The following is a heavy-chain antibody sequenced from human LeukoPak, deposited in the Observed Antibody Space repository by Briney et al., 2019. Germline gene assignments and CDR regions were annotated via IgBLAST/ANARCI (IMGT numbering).Heavy chain of an antibody. J-gene: IGHJ4*02. Sequence: GRSLRLSCAASGFTFSSYAMHWVRQAPGKGLEWVAVISYDGSNKYYADSVKGRFTISRDNSKNTLYLQMNSLRAEDTAVYYCAKDRVGSGSSPIDYWGQGTLVTVSS. CDR1: GFTFSSYA. V-gene: IGHV3-30-3*01. D-gene: IGHD3-10*01. CDR3: AKDRVGSGSSPIDY. CDR2: ISYDGSNK.